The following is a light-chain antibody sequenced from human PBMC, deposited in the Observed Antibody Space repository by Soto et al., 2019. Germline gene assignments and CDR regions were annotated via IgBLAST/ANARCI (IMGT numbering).Light chain of an antibody. CDR3: AAWDDRLDVYV. CDR2: STS. Sequence: QSVLTQPPAASGTPGPIVAISCSGSSSNIGSNTVTWYQQLPGTAAKLLIYSTSQRSSGVPGRFSGSKSGAAASLSISGLQSEDESDSYCAAWDDRLDVYVFGTGTKLTVL. CDR1: SSNIGSNT. V-gene: IGLV1-44*01. J-gene: IGLJ1*01.